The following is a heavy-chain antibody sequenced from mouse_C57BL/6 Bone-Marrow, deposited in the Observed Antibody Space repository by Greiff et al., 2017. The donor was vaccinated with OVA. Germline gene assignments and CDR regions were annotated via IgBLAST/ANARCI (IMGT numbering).Heavy chain of an antibody. CDR3: ARYLITTVVPHYFDY. Sequence: VQLQQSGPELVKPGASVKISCKASGYSFTGYYMNWVKQSPEKSLEWIGEINPSTGGTTYNQKFKAKATLTVDKSSSTAYMQLKSLTSEDSAVYYGARYLITTVVPHYFDYWGQGTTLTVSS. D-gene: IGHD1-1*01. CDR2: INPSTGGT. J-gene: IGHJ2*01. CDR1: GYSFTGYY. V-gene: IGHV1-42*01.